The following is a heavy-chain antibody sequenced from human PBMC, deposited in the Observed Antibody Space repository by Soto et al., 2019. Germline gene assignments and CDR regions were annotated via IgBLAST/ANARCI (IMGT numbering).Heavy chain of an antibody. V-gene: IGHV1-3*01. J-gene: IGHJ6*02. D-gene: IGHD3-9*01. CDR3: ARDGPIYDILSARYFYGMDV. CDR1: GYTFRNYA. Sequence: EASVKVSCKANGYTFRNYAMHWVRQAPGQGLEWMGWINGGNGNTKYSQKFQGRVTITRDTSASTAYMELSSLRSEDTAVYYCARDGPIYDILSARYFYGMDVWGQGTRVTVSS. CDR2: INGGNGNT.